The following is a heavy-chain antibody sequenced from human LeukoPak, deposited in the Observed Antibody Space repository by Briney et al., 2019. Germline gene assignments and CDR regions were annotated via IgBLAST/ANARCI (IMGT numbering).Heavy chain of an antibody. V-gene: IGHV4-34*01. CDR1: GGSFSGYY. J-gene: IGHJ6*02. D-gene: IGHD5-18*01. Sequence: SETLSLTCAVYGGSFSGYYWSWIRQPPGKGLEWIGEINHSGSTNYNPSLKSRVTISVDTSKNQFSLKLSSVTAADTAVYYCARGRRNTAMVLRYYYCGMDVWGQGTTVTVSS. CDR3: ARGRRNTAMVLRYYYCGMDV. CDR2: INHSGST.